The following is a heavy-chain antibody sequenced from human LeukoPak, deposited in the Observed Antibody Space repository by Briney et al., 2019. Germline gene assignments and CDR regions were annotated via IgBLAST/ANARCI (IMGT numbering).Heavy chain of an antibody. CDR1: GGSISSSSYY. CDR3: ARDLRSGEFSPNDNY. D-gene: IGHD3-16*02. V-gene: IGHV4-39*07. Sequence: SETLSLTCTVSGGSISSSSYYWGWIRQPPGKGLEWIGSIYYSGSTYYNPSLKSRVTISVDTSKNQFSLKLSSVTAADTAVYYCARDLRSGEFSPNDNYWGQGTLVTVSS. CDR2: IYYSGST. J-gene: IGHJ4*02.